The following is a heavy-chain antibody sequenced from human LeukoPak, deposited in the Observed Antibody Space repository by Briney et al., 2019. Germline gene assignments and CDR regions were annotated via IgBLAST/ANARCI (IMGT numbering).Heavy chain of an antibody. V-gene: IGHV4-30-4*01. CDR1: GGSISSGDYY. CDR2: IYYSGST. Sequence: SQTLSLTCTVSGGSISSGDYYWSWIRQPPGKGLEWIGYIYYSGSTYYNPSLKSRVTISVDTSKNQFSLKLSSVTAADTAVYYCARRRVVTAGAFDIWGQGTMVTASS. CDR3: ARRRVVTAGAFDI. D-gene: IGHD3-22*01. J-gene: IGHJ3*02.